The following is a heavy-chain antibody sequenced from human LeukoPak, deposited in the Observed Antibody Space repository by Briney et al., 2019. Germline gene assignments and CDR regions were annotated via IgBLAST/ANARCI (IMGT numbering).Heavy chain of an antibody. V-gene: IGHV3-21*01. J-gene: IGHJ3*02. CDR3: ARGSGNYLDAFDI. CDR1: GFTFSRHS. D-gene: IGHD1-7*01. Sequence: GGSLRLSCAASGFTFSRHSINWVRQAPGKGLEWVSSISSSGSYIYYADSVKGRFTISRDNAKNSLYLQMNSLRAEDTAVYYCARGSGNYLDAFDIWGQGTMVTVSS. CDR2: ISSSGSYI.